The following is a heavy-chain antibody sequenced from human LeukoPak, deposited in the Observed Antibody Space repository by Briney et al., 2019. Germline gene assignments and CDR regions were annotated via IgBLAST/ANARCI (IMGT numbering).Heavy chain of an antibody. J-gene: IGHJ4*02. V-gene: IGHV3-48*03. Sequence: GSPRLSCVAPGFTLSSYEINTVSAALGEGGERGSYISSSGSTIYYADSVKGRFTISRDNAKNSLYLQMDSLRAEDTAVYYCARVKGSGWYAVDYWGQGTLVTVSS. CDR3: ARVKGSGWYAVDY. CDR1: GFTLSSYE. CDR2: ISSSGSTI. D-gene: IGHD6-19*01.